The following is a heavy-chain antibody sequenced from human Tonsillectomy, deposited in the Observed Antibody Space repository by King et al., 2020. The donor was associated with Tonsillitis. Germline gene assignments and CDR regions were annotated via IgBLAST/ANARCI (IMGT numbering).Heavy chain of an antibody. J-gene: IGHJ6*02. Sequence: LQLQESGPGLVKPSQTLYLPCTVSGGPISSGDYYWSWIRQPPGKGLEWIGYIYYSGSTNYNPSLKSRVTISVDTSKHQFSLKLSSVTAADTAVYYCARGGQQLAMDVWGQGTTVTVSS. D-gene: IGHD6-13*01. CDR2: IYYSGST. CDR1: GGPISSGDYY. V-gene: IGHV4-30-4*01. CDR3: ARGGQQLAMDV.